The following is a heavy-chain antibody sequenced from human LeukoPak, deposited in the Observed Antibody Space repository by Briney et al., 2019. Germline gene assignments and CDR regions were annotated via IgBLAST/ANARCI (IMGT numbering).Heavy chain of an antibody. CDR1: GFPFNTYS. Sequence: GGSLRLSCAASGFPFNTYSLHWVRQAPDTGLEWMAGISSDGSKTYYTHSVQDRFTISRDNSKNTLYLQMNSLRAEDTAVYYCARDLIVINFDWHHWYFDLWGRGTLVTVSS. CDR2: ISSDGSKT. CDR3: ARDLIVINFDWHHWYFDL. V-gene: IGHV3-30*10. D-gene: IGHD3-9*01. J-gene: IGHJ2*01.